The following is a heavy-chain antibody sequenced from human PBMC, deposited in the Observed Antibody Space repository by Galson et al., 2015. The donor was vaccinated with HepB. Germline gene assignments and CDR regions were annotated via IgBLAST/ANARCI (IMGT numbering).Heavy chain of an antibody. CDR1: GGSFTTYY. J-gene: IGHJ5*02. D-gene: IGHD3-3*01. CDR2: ISLGGGT. CDR3: ARAVYYDFWNGFGP. V-gene: IGHV4-34*01. Sequence: LSLTCAVYGGSFTTYYWSWIRQPPGKGLEWIGEISLGGGTNYNPSLKSRVTISVDTSKNRFSLRLSSVTAADTAVYYCARAVYYDFWNGFGPWGQGTLVTVSS.